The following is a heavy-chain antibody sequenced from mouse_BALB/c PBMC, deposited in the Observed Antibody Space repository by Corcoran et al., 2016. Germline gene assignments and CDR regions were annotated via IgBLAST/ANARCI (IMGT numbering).Heavy chain of an antibody. D-gene: IGHD4-1*02. CDR3: AREGRANWDAFAY. J-gene: IGHJ3*01. V-gene: IGHV1S136*01. Sequence: EVQLQQSGPELVKTGASVKMSCKASGYTFTSYVMHWVKQKPGQGLEWIGYINPYNDGTKYNEKFKGKATLTSDKSSSTAYMELSSLTSEDSAVYYCAREGRANWDAFAYWGQGTLVTVSA. CDR2: INPYNDGT. CDR1: GYTFTSYV.